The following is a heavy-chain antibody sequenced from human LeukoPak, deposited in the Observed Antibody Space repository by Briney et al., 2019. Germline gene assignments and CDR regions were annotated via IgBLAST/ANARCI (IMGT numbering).Heavy chain of an antibody. V-gene: IGHV4-59*01. CDR1: GGSISSYY. J-gene: IGHJ4*02. Sequence: SETLSLTCTVSGGSISSYYWSWIRQPPGKGLECIGYIYYSGSTNYNPSLKSRVTISVDTSKNQFSLKLSSVTAADTAVYYCARAHYDFWSGLPHFDYWGQGTLVTVSS. CDR2: IYYSGST. CDR3: ARAHYDFWSGLPHFDY. D-gene: IGHD3-3*01.